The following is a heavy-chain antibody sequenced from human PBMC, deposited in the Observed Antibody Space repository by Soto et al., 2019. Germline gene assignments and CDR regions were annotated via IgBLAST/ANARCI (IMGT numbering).Heavy chain of an antibody. CDR1: GYTFTSFD. J-gene: IGHJ4*02. Sequence: ASVKVSFKASGYTFTSFDINWLRQATGQGLEWMGWMNPNSGHTGYAQKFQGRVTMTRDTSISTAYMELSSLRYEDTAVYYCTRGRNSGDGYNGGGYWGQGTLVTVSS. CDR2: MNPNSGHT. V-gene: IGHV1-8*01. CDR3: TRGRNSGDGYNGGGY. D-gene: IGHD1-1*01.